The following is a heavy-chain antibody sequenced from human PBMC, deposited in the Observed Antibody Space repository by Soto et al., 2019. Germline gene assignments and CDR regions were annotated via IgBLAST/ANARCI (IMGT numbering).Heavy chain of an antibody. Sequence: GGSLRLSCAASGFTFSNAWMNWLRQAPGKGLEWVGRIRSKVHGGTTDYVAPVKDRFTISRDDSKSTLYLHMNSLKAEDTAVYYCTSTIFGVVIPGGYYYGMDVWGQGTTVTVSS. CDR3: TSTIFGVVIPGGYYYGMDV. CDR2: IRSKVHGGTT. D-gene: IGHD3-3*01. V-gene: IGHV3-15*07. CDR1: GFTFSNAW. J-gene: IGHJ6*02.